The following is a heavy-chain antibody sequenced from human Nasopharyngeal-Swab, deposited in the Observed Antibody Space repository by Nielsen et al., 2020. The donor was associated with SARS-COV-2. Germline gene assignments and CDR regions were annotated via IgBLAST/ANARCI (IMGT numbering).Heavy chain of an antibody. Sequence: GESLKISCAASGFTFSDYYMSWIRQAPGTGLEWVSYISSSSSYTNYADSVKGRFTISRDNAKNSLYLQMNSLRAEDTAVYYCARVAWDIVVVVAAGAPDYWGQGTLVTVSS. D-gene: IGHD2-15*01. V-gene: IGHV3-11*05. J-gene: IGHJ4*02. CDR1: GFTFSDYY. CDR2: ISSSSSYT. CDR3: ARVAWDIVVVVAAGAPDY.